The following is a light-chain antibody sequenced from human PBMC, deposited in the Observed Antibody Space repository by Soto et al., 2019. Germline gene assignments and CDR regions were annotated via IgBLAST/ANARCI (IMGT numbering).Light chain of an antibody. CDR1: TSNIGRNS. CDR2: NDD. J-gene: IGLJ3*02. Sequence: QSVLTQPPSASGAPGQRVTISCSGTTSNIGRNSVSWYQQLPGTAPKLLICNDDQRPSGVPDRFSASKSATSASLAISGLQSDDEADYFCAVWDDSVDGRLFGGGTKVTVL. V-gene: IGLV1-44*01. CDR3: AVWDDSVDGRL.